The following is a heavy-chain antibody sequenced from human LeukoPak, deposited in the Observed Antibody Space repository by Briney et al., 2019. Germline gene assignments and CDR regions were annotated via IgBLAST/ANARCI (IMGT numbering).Heavy chain of an antibody. Sequence: SVKVSCKASGGTFSSYAISWVRQAPGQGLEWMGRIIPILGIANYAQKFQGRVTTTADKSTSTAYMELSSLRSEDTAVYYCARDDGFGELLTTYYYYSMDVWGQGTTVTVSS. CDR2: IIPILGIA. V-gene: IGHV1-69*04. CDR3: ARDDGFGELLTTYYYYSMDV. J-gene: IGHJ6*02. CDR1: GGTFSSYA. D-gene: IGHD3-10*01.